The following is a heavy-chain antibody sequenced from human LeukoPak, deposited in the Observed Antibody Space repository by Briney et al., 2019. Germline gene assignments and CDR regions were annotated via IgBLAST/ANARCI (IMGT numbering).Heavy chain of an antibody. CDR1: GGFISSYY. CDR2: IYYSGST. J-gene: IGHJ3*02. V-gene: IGHV4-59*01. Sequence: PSETLSLTCTVSGGFISSYYWSWIRQPPGKGLEWIGYIYYSGSTNYNPSLKSRVTISVDTSKNQFSLKLSSVTAADTAVYYCARVNDMVRGVIAFDIWGQGTMVTVSS. CDR3: ARVNDMVRGVIAFDI. D-gene: IGHD3-10*01.